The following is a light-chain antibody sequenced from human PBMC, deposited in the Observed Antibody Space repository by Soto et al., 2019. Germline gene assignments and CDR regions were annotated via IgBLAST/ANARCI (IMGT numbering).Light chain of an antibody. CDR2: DHS. V-gene: IGLV1-51*01. CDR1: TSNIGNNY. Sequence: QSVLTQPPSVSAAPGQKLTISCSGSTSNIGNNYVSWYQQFPGTAPKLLIYDHSKRPSGIPDRFSGSKSGTSATLGITGLQTGDEADYYCGTWDSSLSGMVFGGGTKVTVL. J-gene: IGLJ2*01. CDR3: GTWDSSLSGMV.